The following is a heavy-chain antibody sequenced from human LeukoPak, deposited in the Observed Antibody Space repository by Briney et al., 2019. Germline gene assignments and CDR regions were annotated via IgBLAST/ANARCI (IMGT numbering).Heavy chain of an antibody. J-gene: IGHJ4*02. Sequence: KPSETLSLTCTVSGGPISGYFWSWIRQPPGKGLEWIGYIYYSGSTNYNPSLKSRVTISVDTSKNQFSLKLSSVTAADTAVYYCARYSCTTTTCYNFDYWGQGTLVTVSS. V-gene: IGHV4-59*12. D-gene: IGHD2-2*02. CDR2: IYYSGST. CDR1: GGPISGYF. CDR3: ARYSCTTTTCYNFDY.